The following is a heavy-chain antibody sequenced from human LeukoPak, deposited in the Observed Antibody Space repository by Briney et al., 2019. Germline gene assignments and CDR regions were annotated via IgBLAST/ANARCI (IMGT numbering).Heavy chain of an antibody. CDR3: ARGLRTSGYSH. CDR1: GYTFNNYD. D-gene: IGHD3-22*01. Sequence: ASVKVSCKASGYTFNNYDMHWVRQAPGQGLEWMGIINPNDDSTSYAQKFQGRVTMTRDTSTSTVYVELSSLRSEDAAVYYCARGLRTSGYSHWGQGTLVTVSS. J-gene: IGHJ4*02. CDR2: INPNDDST. V-gene: IGHV1-46*02.